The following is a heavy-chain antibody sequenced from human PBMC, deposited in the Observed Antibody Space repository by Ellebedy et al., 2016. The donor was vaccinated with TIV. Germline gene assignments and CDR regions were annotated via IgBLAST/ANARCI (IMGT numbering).Heavy chain of an antibody. V-gene: IGHV4-59*08. D-gene: IGHD6-19*01. CDR3: ARQGKQWLVPYYFDY. CDR1: GGSISSYY. CDR2: IYYSGST. J-gene: IGHJ4*02. Sequence: MPSETLSLTCTVSGGSISSYYWSWIRQPPGKGLEWIGYIYYSGSTNYNPSLKSRVTISVDTSKNQFSLKLSSVTAADTAVYYCARQGKQWLVPYYFDYWGQGTLVTVSS.